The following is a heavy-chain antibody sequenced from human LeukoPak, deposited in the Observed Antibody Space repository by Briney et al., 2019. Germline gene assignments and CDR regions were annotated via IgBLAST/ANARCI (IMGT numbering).Heavy chain of an antibody. CDR3: ARARPFSHSSGYYFPFY. D-gene: IGHD3-22*01. V-gene: IGHV1-8*01. CDR1: GYTFTSYD. CDR2: MNPNSGNT. Sequence: GASVKVSCKASGYTFTSYDINWVRQATGQGLEWMGWMNPNSGNTGYAQKFQGRVTMTRNTSISTAYMELSSLRSEDTAVYYCARARPFSHSSGYYFPFYWGQGTLVTVSS. J-gene: IGHJ4*02.